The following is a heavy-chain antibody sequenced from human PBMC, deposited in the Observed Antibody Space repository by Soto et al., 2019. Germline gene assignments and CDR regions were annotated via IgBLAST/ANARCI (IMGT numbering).Heavy chain of an antibody. CDR1: GGSISGYY. CDR2: IYSSGST. CDR3: ARQRRDFDY. V-gene: IGHV4-59*08. J-gene: IGHJ4*02. Sequence: SETLSLTCTVSGGSISGYYWSWIRQPPGKGLQWIGYIYSSGSTNYNPSLKSRVTISVDTSKNQFSLNLSSVTAADTAVYYCARQRRDFDYWGQGSLVTAS.